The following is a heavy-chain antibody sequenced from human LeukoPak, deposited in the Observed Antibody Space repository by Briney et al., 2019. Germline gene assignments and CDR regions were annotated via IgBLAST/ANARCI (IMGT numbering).Heavy chain of an antibody. V-gene: IGHV4-59*08. D-gene: IGHD3-22*01. CDR1: GGSSSSYY. J-gene: IGHJ3*02. CDR3: AMPLIGGGWHAFEI. CDR2: IYDSGST. Sequence: PSETLSLTCTVSGGSSSSYYWSWIRQPPGKGLGWIGYIYDSGSTSYNPSLKSRVTISGDTSKNQFSLRLSSVTAADTAVYYCAMPLIGGGWHAFEIWGQGTMVTVSS.